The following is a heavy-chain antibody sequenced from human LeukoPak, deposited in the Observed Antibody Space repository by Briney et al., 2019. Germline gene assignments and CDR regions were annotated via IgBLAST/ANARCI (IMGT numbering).Heavy chain of an antibody. J-gene: IGHJ3*01. Sequence: GGSLRLSCAATGFTVSTNFTGWVRQAPGKGLEWVSVIYGGGSTYYADSVKGRFTISRDTSKNTLFLQMNSLRAEDTALYFCARRLSLRFDAFAVWGPGTVVTVSS. D-gene: IGHD3-3*01. V-gene: IGHV3-53*01. CDR1: GFTVSTNF. CDR3: ARRLSLRFDAFAV. CDR2: IYGGGST.